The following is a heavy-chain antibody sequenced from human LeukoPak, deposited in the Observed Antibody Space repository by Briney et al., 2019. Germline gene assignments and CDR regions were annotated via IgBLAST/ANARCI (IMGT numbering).Heavy chain of an antibody. J-gene: IGHJ6*03. CDR2: INSDGSST. D-gene: IGHD3-10*01. CDR1: GFTFSSYW. Sequence: GGSLRLSCAASGFTFSSYWMHWVRQAPGKGLVWVSRINSDGSSTSYADSVKGRFTISRDNAKNTLYLQMNSLRAEDTAVYYCARDHYYGSGSYYRHYYYYMDVWGKGTTVTVSS. CDR3: ARDHYYGSGSYYRHYYYYMDV. V-gene: IGHV3-74*01.